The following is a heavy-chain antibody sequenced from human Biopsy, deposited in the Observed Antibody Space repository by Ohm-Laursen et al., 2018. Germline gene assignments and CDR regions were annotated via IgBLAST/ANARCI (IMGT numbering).Heavy chain of an antibody. J-gene: IGHJ4*02. V-gene: IGHV1-2*02. D-gene: IGHD6-19*01. CDR3: ALQSVAQMKNFDY. Sequence: ASVKVSCKASGFSFTGYYIHWVRQAPGQRLEWMGWISPKSGDTNYAHKFQGNITMTRDTSMSTAYMEMSRLRCDDTAVYYCALQSVAQMKNFDYWGQGTLVTVSS. CDR1: GFSFTGYY. CDR2: ISPKSGDT.